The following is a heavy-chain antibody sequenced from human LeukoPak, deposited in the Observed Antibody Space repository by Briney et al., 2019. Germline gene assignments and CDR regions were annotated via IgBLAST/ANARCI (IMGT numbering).Heavy chain of an antibody. D-gene: IGHD4-17*01. Sequence: SVKVSCKASGGTFSSYAISWVRQAPGQGLEWMGGVIPMFATANYAPKFQDRVTITADESTSTAYMELRSLRSEDTAVYHCARGLHGDYGYFDYWGQGTLVTVS. CDR3: ARGLHGDYGYFDY. CDR2: VIPMFATA. CDR1: GGTFSSYA. J-gene: IGHJ4*02. V-gene: IGHV1-69*13.